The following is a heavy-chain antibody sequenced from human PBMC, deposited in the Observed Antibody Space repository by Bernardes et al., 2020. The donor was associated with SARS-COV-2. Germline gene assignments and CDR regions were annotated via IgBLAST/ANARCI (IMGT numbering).Heavy chain of an antibody. CDR1: GDSVSSNSAA. J-gene: IGHJ4*02. CDR2: TYYRSKWYN. CDR3: ARGELDY. Sequence: PSLTCAISGDSVSSNSAAWNWIRQSPSRGLEWLGRTYYRSKWYNNYAISVKGRITISPDTSKNQFSLQLSSVTPEDTAVYYCARGELDYWGQGTLVTVSS. V-gene: IGHV6-1*01.